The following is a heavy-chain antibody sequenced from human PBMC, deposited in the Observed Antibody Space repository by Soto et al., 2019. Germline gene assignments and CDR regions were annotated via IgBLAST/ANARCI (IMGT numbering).Heavy chain of an antibody. CDR1: GYTLTELS. Sequence: ASVKVSCKVSGYTLTELSMHWVRQAPGKGLEWMGGFDPEDGETIYAQKFQGRVTMTEDTSTDTAYMELSSLISEYTSVYYCATDPSGRQGADAFDIWGQGTVVTVSS. J-gene: IGHJ3*02. CDR2: FDPEDGET. CDR3: ATDPSGRQGADAFDI. V-gene: IGHV1-24*01.